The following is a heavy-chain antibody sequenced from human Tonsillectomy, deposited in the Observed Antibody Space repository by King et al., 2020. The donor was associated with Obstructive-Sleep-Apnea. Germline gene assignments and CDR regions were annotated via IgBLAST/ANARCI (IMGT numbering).Heavy chain of an antibody. CDR1: GFTFSSYA. J-gene: IGHJ4*02. CDR2: ISYDGSNK. V-gene: IGHV3-30*04. CDR3: ARDRAAATLTYYFDY. Sequence: VQLVESGGGVVQPGRSLRLSCAASGFTFSSYAMHWFRQAPGKGLEWVAVISYDGSNKYYADSVKGRFTISRDNSKNTLYLQMNSLRAEDTAVYYCARDRAAATLTYYFDYWGQGTLVTVSS. D-gene: IGHD2-15*01.